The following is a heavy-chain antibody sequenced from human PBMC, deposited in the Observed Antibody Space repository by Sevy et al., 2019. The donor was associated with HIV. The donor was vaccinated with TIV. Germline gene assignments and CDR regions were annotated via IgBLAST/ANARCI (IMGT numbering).Heavy chain of an antibody. D-gene: IGHD2-15*01. CDR2: INHSGST. CDR1: GGSFSGYY. Sequence: SETLSLTCAVYGGSFSGYYWSWIRQPPGKGLEWIGEINHSGSTNYNPSLKSRVTISVDTSKNQFSLKLSSVTAADTAVCYCASDGYCSGGSCSQRFDPWGQGTLVTVSS. CDR3: ASDGYCSGGSCSQRFDP. V-gene: IGHV4-34*01. J-gene: IGHJ5*02.